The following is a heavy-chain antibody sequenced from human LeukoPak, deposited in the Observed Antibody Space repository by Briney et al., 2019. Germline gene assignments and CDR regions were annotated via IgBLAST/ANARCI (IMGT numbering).Heavy chain of an antibody. D-gene: IGHD3-10*01. CDR3: ARDQYYGSGSYSGFDY. J-gene: IGHJ4*02. CDR1: GGSISSGSYY. Sequence: SQTLSLTCTVSGGSISSGSYYWSWIRQPAGKGLEWIGRIYTSGSTNYNPSLKSRVTISVDTSKNQFSLNLSSVTAADTAVYYCARDQYYGSGSYSGFDYWGQGTLVTVSS. V-gene: IGHV4-61*02. CDR2: IYTSGST.